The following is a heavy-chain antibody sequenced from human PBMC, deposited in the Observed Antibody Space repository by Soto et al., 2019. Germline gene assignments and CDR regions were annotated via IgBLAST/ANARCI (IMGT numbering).Heavy chain of an antibody. CDR1: GFTFDDYA. V-gene: IGHV3-9*01. Sequence: GGSLRLSCAASGFTFDDYAMHWVRQAPGKGLEWVSGISWNSGSIGYADSVKGRFTISRDNAKNSLYLQMNSLRAEDTALYYCFAVRYRSFYYYGMDVWGQGTTVTVSS. CDR3: FAVRYRSFYYYGMDV. CDR2: ISWNSGSI. D-gene: IGHD5-18*01. J-gene: IGHJ6*02.